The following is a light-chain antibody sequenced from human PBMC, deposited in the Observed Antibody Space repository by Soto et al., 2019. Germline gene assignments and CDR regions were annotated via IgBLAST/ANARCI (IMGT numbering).Light chain of an antibody. Sequence: EIVLTQSPGTLSLSPGERGTLSCMAGQTITTSSLAWYQQRPGQAPRLLIYGTSTRASGPPDRFRGSGSGTDFTLTITRLEPEDFAVYYCQQYGSSPLTFGGGTKVDIK. CDR2: GTS. J-gene: IGKJ4*01. V-gene: IGKV3-20*01. CDR1: QTITTSS. CDR3: QQYGSSPLT.